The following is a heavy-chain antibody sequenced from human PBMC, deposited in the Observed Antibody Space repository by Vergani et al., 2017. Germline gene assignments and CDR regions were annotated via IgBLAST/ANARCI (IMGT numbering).Heavy chain of an antibody. Sequence: EVQLVESGGGLVQPGRSLRLSCAASGFTFDDYAMHWVRQAPGKGLEWVSGISWNSGSIGYADSVKGRFTISRDNAKNSLYLQMNSLRAEDTGLYYCAKARGWYGHDAFDIWGQGTMVTVSS. CDR2: ISWNSGSI. J-gene: IGHJ3*02. CDR1: GFTFDDYA. D-gene: IGHD6-19*01. V-gene: IGHV3-9*01. CDR3: AKARGWYGHDAFDI.